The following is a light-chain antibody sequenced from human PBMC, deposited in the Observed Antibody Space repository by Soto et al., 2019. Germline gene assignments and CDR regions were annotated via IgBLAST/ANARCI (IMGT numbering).Light chain of an antibody. CDR1: TSDVGGYNY. CDR3: TSYTSSSSLAV. V-gene: IGLV2-14*01. Sequence: QSALTQPASVSGSPGQSITISCTGTTSDVGGYNYVSWYQQHAGKAPKLMMYEVSNRPSGVSNRFSGSKSGNTASLTISGLQAEDEADYYCTSYTSSSSLAVFGGGTKLTVL. J-gene: IGLJ2*01. CDR2: EVS.